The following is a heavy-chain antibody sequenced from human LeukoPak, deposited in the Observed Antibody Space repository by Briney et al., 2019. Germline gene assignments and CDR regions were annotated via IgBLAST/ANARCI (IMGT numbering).Heavy chain of an antibody. D-gene: IGHD2-15*01. CDR2: INPSGGST. CDR3: ARDVVAATPDYYYGMDV. Sequence: ASVKVSCKASGGTFSSYAISWVRQAPGQGLEWMGIINPSGGSTSYAQKFQGRVTMTRDTSASTVYMELSSLRSEDTAVYYCARDVVAATPDYYYGMDVWGQGTTVTVSS. J-gene: IGHJ6*02. CDR1: GGTFSSYA. V-gene: IGHV1-46*01.